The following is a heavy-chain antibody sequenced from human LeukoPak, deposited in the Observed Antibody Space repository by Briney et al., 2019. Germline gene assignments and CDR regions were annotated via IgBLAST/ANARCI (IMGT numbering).Heavy chain of an antibody. D-gene: IGHD2-15*01. CDR2: ISWNSGSI. CDR3: AKDQYRGGIFWGTFDY. V-gene: IGHV3-9*01. J-gene: IGHJ4*02. Sequence: GGSLRLSCAASGFTFDDYAMHWVRQAPGKGLEWVSGISWNSGSIGYADSVKGRFTISRDNAKNSLYLQMNSLRAEDTALYYCAKDQYRGGIFWGTFDYWGQGTLVTVSS. CDR1: GFTFDDYA.